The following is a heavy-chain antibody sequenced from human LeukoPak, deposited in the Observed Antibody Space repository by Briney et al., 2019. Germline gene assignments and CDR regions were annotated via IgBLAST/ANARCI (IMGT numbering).Heavy chain of an antibody. J-gene: IGHJ4*02. D-gene: IGHD6-19*01. V-gene: IGHV4-61*02. CDR1: GGSISSGSYY. Sequence: PSETLSLTCTVSGGSISSGSYYWSWIQQPAGKGLEWIGRIYTSGSTNYNPSLKSRVTISVDTSKNQFSLKLSSVTAADTAVYYCARAPGIAVAGKVFDYWGQGTLVTVSS. CDR3: ARAPGIAVAGKVFDY. CDR2: IYTSGST.